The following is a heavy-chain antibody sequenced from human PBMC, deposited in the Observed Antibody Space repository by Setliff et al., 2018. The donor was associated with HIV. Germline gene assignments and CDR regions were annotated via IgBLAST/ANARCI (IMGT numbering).Heavy chain of an antibody. J-gene: IGHJ5*02. CDR2: IIPIFGTA. D-gene: IGHD1-1*01. CDR3: ARSAGLEPNWFDP. V-gene: IGHV1-69*05. Sequence: GASVKVSCKASGYTFTGYYMHWVRQAPGQGLEWMGWIIPIFGTANYAQKFQGRVTITTDESTSTAYMELSSLRSEDTAVYYCARSAGLEPNWFDPWGQGTLVTVSS. CDR1: GYTFTGYY.